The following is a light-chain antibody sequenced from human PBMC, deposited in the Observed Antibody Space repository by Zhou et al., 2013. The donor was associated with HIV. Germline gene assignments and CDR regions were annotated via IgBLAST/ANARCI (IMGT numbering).Light chain of an antibody. Sequence: IQLTQSPSSLSASVGDRVTINCRASQGIGSALAWLQQKPGKAPKLLIYDASTLEVGVPSRFSGSGSGTDFTLIISNLQPEDFATYYCQQFNNYPPLTFGPTDDDWRLN. CDR1: QGIGSA. J-gene: IGKJ5*01. CDR2: DAS. CDR3: QQFNNYPPLT. V-gene: IGKV1D-13*01.